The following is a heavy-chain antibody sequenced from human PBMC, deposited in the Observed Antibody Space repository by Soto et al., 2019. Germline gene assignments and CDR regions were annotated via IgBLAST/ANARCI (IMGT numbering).Heavy chain of an antibody. V-gene: IGHV3-43*01. CDR3: AKDRLPIATSDTSLDS. CDR2: ISWDGGST. J-gene: IGHJ4*02. CDR1: GFTFDDYT. D-gene: IGHD6-13*01. Sequence: EVQLVESGGIVVQPGGSLRLSCAASGFTFDDYTIHWVRQAPGKGLEWVSLISWDGGSTYYADSVKGRFTISRDNSKNSLYLQLNSPRPADTAFYYCAKDRLPIATSDTSLDSWGQGTLVTVSS.